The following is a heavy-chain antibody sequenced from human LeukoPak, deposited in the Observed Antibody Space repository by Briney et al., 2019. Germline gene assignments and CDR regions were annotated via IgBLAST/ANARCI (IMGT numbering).Heavy chain of an antibody. CDR1: GGSISSSSYY. Sequence: PSETLSLTCTVSGGSISSSSYYWGWIRQPPGKGLEWIGSVYYSGSTYYNPSLKSRVTISVDTSKNQFSLKLSSVTAADTAVYYCARSGQWLVRRWFDPWGQGTLVTVSS. J-gene: IGHJ5*02. V-gene: IGHV4-39*07. CDR3: ARSGQWLVRRWFDP. CDR2: VYYSGST. D-gene: IGHD6-19*01.